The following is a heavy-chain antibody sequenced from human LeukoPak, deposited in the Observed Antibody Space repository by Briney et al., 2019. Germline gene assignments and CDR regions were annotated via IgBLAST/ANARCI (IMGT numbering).Heavy chain of an antibody. CDR1: GFTFSSYG. CDR2: IWYDGSNK. V-gene: IGHV3-33*06. Sequence: PGGSLRLSCAASGFTFSSYGMHWVRQAPGKGLEWVAVIWYDGSNKYYADSVKGRFTISRDNSKNTLYLQMNSLRAEDTAVYYCAKGSCSSTSCHVPYYYYYYYMDVWGKGTTVTVSS. J-gene: IGHJ6*03. D-gene: IGHD2-2*01. CDR3: AKGSCSSTSCHVPYYYYYYYMDV.